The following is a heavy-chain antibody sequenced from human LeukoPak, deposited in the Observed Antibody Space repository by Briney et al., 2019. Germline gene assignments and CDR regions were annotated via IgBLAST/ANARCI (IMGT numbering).Heavy chain of an antibody. Sequence: PSETLSLTCTVSGGSISSYYWSWIRQPPGKGLEWIGYIYYSGSTNYNPSLKSRVTISVDTSKNQFSLKLSSVTAADTAVYYCARGDEYFQHWGRGTLVTVSS. CDR3: ARGDEYFQH. V-gene: IGHV4-59*01. J-gene: IGHJ1*01. CDR1: GGSISSYY. CDR2: IYYSGST.